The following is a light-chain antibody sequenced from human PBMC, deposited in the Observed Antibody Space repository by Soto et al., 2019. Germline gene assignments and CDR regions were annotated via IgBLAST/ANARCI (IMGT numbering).Light chain of an antibody. CDR2: GAS. CDR1: QSVSSSY. Sequence: EIVLTQSPGTLSLSPGERATLSCRASQSVSSSYFAWYQQKPGQAPRLLIYGASSRATGIPDRFSGSGSGTDFTLTISRLEPEDFAVYYCQQDGSSPPYTFGQGTKLEIK. V-gene: IGKV3-20*01. J-gene: IGKJ2*01. CDR3: QQDGSSPPYT.